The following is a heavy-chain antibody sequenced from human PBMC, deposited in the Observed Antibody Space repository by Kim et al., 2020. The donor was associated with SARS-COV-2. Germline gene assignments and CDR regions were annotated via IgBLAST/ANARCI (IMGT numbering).Heavy chain of an antibody. CDR3: TREGRWLQFWGDY. J-gene: IGHJ4*02. CDR2: IRSKAYGGTT. CDR1: GFTFGDYA. Sequence: GGSLRLSCTASGFTFGDYAMSWFRQAPGKGLEWVGFIRSKAYGGTTEYAASVKGRFTISRDDSKSIAYLQMNSLKTEDTAVYYCTREGRWLQFWGDYWGQGTLVTVSS. D-gene: IGHD5-12*01. V-gene: IGHV3-49*03.